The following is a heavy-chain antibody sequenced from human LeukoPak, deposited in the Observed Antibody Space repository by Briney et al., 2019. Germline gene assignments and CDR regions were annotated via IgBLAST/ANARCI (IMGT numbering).Heavy chain of an antibody. CDR1: GYTFTGYY. D-gene: IGHD3-22*01. Sequence: ASVKVSCKASGYTFTGYYMHWVRQAPGQGLEWMGWINPNSGGTNYAQKFQGRVTMTRDTSISTAYMELSRLRSDDTAVYYCAREEQHESSGYYDGAVDYWGQGTLVTVSS. CDR2: INPNSGGT. CDR3: AREEQHESSGYYDGAVDY. V-gene: IGHV1-2*02. J-gene: IGHJ4*02.